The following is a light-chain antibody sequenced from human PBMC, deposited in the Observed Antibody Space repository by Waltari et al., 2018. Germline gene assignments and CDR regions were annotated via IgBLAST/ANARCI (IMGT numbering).Light chain of an antibody. V-gene: IGLV1-40*01. J-gene: IGLJ2*01. CDR3: LSYDSSLSAGL. CDR2: QDN. CDR1: SPNIGGYY. Sequence: QSVLTQPPSVSGAPGQRVPISCTGSSPNIGGYYVSWYQQLPGTTPKLLIYQDNKRASGVSDRFSGSKSGTSASLTITGLQTEDEADYYCLSYDSSLSAGLFGGGTRLTVL.